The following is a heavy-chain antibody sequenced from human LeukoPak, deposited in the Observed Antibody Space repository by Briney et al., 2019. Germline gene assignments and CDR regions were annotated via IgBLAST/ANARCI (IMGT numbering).Heavy chain of an antibody. Sequence: SQTLSLTCTVSGGSISSGDYYWSWIRQPPGKGLGWIGYIYYSGSTYYNPSLKSRVTISVDTSKNQFSLKLSSVTAADTAVYYCARGHTVTEFDYWGQGTLVTVSS. D-gene: IGHD4-17*01. CDR1: GGSISSGDYY. CDR2: IYYSGST. CDR3: ARGHTVTEFDY. J-gene: IGHJ4*02. V-gene: IGHV4-30-4*01.